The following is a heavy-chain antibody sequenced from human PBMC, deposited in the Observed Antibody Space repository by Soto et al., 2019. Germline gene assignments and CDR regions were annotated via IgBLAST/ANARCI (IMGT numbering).Heavy chain of an antibody. Sequence: QVQLQESGPGLVKPSETLSLTCTVSGESVSSDSYYWTWIRQPPGKGLEWIGYISNTGITESNPSLKCRLTISIDPPKNHFSVKMTSVTAADTAVYYCASRDPGEVRYAFDIWGQGAMVTVSS. D-gene: IGHD3-10*01. V-gene: IGHV4-61*03. CDR2: ISNTGIT. CDR1: GESVSSDSYY. J-gene: IGHJ3*02. CDR3: ASRDPGEVRYAFDI.